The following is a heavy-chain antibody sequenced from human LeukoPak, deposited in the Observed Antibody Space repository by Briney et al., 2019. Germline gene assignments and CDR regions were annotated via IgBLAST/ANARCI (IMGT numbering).Heavy chain of an antibody. J-gene: IGHJ6*03. CDR2: IIPIFGTA. CDR1: GGTFSSYA. Sequence: SVKVSCKASGGTFSSYAISWVRQAPGQGLEWMGGIIPIFGTANYAQKFQGRVTITAGEYTSTVYMELSSLRSEDTAVYFCARATGAARDLLYYYMDVWGKGTTVTVSS. D-gene: IGHD6-6*01. CDR3: ARATGAARDLLYYYMDV. V-gene: IGHV1-69*01.